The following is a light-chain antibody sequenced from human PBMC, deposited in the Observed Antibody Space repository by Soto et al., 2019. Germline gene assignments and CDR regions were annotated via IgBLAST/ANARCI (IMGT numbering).Light chain of an antibody. CDR1: QSVSSY. Sequence: EIVLTQSPATLPLSPGERATLSCRARQSVSSYLACYQHNPGQAPRLLLYDASNRAPGTPARFSSSGSGTDFTLTISSLEAEDFAVYYGQHRSNWPPFTFGPGTKVDIK. V-gene: IGKV3-11*01. CDR3: QHRSNWPPFT. J-gene: IGKJ3*01. CDR2: DAS.